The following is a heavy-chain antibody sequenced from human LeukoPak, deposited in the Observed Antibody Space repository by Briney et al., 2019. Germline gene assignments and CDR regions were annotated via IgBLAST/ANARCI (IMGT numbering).Heavy chain of an antibody. J-gene: IGHJ6*02. CDR1: GGSISSSSYH. CDR3: ARVVRRGRETPPMDV. Sequence: SETLSLTCTVSGGSISSSSYHWGWIRQPPGKGLEWIGSIYYSGSTYYNPSLKSRVTISVDTSKNQFSLKLSSVTAADTAVYYCARVVRRGRETPPMDVWGQGTTVTVSS. D-gene: IGHD3-10*01. V-gene: IGHV4-39*07. CDR2: IYYSGST.